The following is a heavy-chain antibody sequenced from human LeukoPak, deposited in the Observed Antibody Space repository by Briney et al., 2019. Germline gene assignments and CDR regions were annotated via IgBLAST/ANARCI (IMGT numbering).Heavy chain of an antibody. Sequence: SETLSLTCTVSGDSIISANYSWGWVRQPPGKGLEWIGSIYFSGSTYHNPSLKSRVTISVETSKVQFSLKLSSVTAADTAVYYCARDSCSSTSCRKKFDNWGQGTLVTVSS. V-gene: IGHV4-39*07. CDR3: ARDSCSSTSCRKKFDN. J-gene: IGHJ4*02. D-gene: IGHD2-2*01. CDR2: IYFSGST. CDR1: GDSIISANYS.